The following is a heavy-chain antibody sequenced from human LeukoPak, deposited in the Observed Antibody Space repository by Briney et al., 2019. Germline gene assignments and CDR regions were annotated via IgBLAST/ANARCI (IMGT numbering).Heavy chain of an antibody. J-gene: IGHJ1*01. CDR3: AHYPGHSRIRSAEYFQH. D-gene: IGHD6-13*01. V-gene: IGHV2-5*01. CDR2: IYWNDDK. CDR1: GFSLSTSGVG. Sequence: ESGPTLVKPTQTLTLTCTFSGFSLSTSGVGVGWIRQPPGKALEWLALIYWNDDKRYSPSLKSRLTITKDTSKNQVVLTMTNMDPVDTATHYCAHYPGHSRIRSAEYFQHWGQGTLVTVSS.